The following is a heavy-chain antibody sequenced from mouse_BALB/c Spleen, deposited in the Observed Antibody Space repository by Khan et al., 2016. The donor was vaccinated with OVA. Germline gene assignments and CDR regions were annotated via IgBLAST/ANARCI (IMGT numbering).Heavy chain of an antibody. CDR3: ARSYDNDGSWFVY. J-gene: IGHJ3*01. CDR2: ISPGSGTT. V-gene: IGHV1-77*01. D-gene: IGHD2-4*01. Sequence: VQLQESGPELVKPGASVKMSCKASGYNFTDYVISWVKQRTGQGLEWIGEISPGSGTTYYNERFEGKATLSAAKSSNTVYMQIRSLASEDSAVYFCARSYDNDGSWFVYWGQGTPVTVSA. CDR1: GYNFTDYV.